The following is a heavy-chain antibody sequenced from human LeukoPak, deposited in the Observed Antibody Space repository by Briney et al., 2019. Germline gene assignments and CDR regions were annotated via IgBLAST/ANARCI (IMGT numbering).Heavy chain of an antibody. Sequence: ASVKVSCKASGGTFSSYAISWVRQAPGQGLEWMGWISAYNGNTNYAQKLQGRVTMTTDTSTSTAYMELRSLTSDDTALYYCARGGLSSSAALDHWGQGTLVTVSS. V-gene: IGHV1-18*01. D-gene: IGHD6-6*01. CDR1: GGTFSSYA. J-gene: IGHJ4*02. CDR3: ARGGLSSSAALDH. CDR2: ISAYNGNT.